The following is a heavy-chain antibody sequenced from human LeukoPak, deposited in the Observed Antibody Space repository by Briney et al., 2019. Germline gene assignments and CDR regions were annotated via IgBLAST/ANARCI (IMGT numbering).Heavy chain of an antibody. Sequence: GGSLRLSCAASGFIFDDFAMHWVRQAPGKGLEWVSGISWNSDNIGYAESVKGRFTISRDNARNSLYLQMDSLRAEDTALYYCAKDKTGFFDWLSNFDYWGQGTLVTVSS. CDR2: ISWNSDNI. V-gene: IGHV3-9*01. D-gene: IGHD3-9*01. CDR1: GFIFDDFA. J-gene: IGHJ4*02. CDR3: AKDKTGFFDWLSNFDY.